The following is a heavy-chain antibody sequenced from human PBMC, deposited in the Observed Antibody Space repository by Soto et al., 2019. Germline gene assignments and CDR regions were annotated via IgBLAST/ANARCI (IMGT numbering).Heavy chain of an antibody. V-gene: IGHV3-11*05. CDR3: ARAPGAVNSYAGVDV. Sequence: PGGSLRLSFVASGFIFSYYYMAWIRRSPGKGLEWVSYISDGGSYTNHGNSVRGRVSVSRDDARNSLYLQINNLRVEDTGVYYCARAPGAVNSYAGVDVWGQGTTVTVSS. D-gene: IGHD6-19*01. J-gene: IGHJ6*02. CDR1: GFIFSYYY. CDR2: ISDGGSYT.